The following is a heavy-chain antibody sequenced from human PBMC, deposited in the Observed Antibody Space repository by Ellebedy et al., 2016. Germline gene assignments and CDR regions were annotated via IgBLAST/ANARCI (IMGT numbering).Heavy chain of an antibody. V-gene: IGHV4-4*07. CDR2: IYTSGST. CDR1: GGSISSYY. CDR3: AKLVGATKA. J-gene: IGHJ5*02. Sequence: SETLSLXCTVSGGSISSYYWSWIRQPPGKGLEWIGLIYTSGSTNYNPSLKSRVTMSVDTSKNQFSLKLSSVTAADTAVYYCAKLVGATKAWGQGTLVTVSS. D-gene: IGHD1-26*01.